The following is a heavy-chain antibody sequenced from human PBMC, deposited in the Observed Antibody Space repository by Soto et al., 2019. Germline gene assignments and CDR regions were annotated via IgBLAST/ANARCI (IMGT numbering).Heavy chain of an antibody. V-gene: IGHV3-23*01. CDR3: AKGLLNGRWYAAD. CDR2: ITKSGDL. Sequence: EVHLLESGGGLGQPGESLRLSCETSGFSFSSCVMTWVRQAPGKGLDCVSVITKSGDLVYSDSINVRFTLSRDNSRNAVYLQMTSLRAEDTAVYYCAKGLLNGRWYAADWGKGTMVTVSS. CDR1: GFSFSSCV. J-gene: IGHJ4*02. D-gene: IGHD6-13*01.